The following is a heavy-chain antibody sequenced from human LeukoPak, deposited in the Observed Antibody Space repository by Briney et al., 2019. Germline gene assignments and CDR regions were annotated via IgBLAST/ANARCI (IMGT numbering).Heavy chain of an antibody. D-gene: IGHD1-26*01. CDR3: ARTPSGSYFD. Sequence: PSETLSLTCTVSGGSISSYYWSWIRQPPGKGLEWIGYIHYSGSTNYNPSLKSRVTISVDTSKNQFSLKLSSVTAADTAVYYCARTPSGSYFDWGQGTLVTVSS. CDR2: IHYSGST. J-gene: IGHJ4*02. CDR1: GGSISSYY. V-gene: IGHV4-59*01.